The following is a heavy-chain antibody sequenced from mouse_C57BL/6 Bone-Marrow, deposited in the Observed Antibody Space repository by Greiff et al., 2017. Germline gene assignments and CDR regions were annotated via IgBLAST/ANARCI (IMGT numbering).Heavy chain of an antibody. CDR2: IFPGSGST. J-gene: IGHJ4*01. CDR3: AGYYGSRYAMDY. V-gene: IGHV1-75*01. Sequence: VQLKESGPELVKPGASVKISCKASGYTFTDYYINWVKQRPGQGLEWIGWIFPGSGSTYYNEKFKGKATLTVDKSSSTAYMLLSSLTSEDSAVYFCAGYYGSRYAMDYWGQGTSVTVSS. D-gene: IGHD1-1*01. CDR1: GYTFTDYY.